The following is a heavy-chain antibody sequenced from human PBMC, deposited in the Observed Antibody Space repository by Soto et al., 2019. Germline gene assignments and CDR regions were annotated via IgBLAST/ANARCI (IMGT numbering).Heavy chain of an antibody. CDR2: ISYDGNNK. CDR1: GYTFSSYA. V-gene: IGHV3-30-3*01. J-gene: IGHJ2*01. CDR3: ARNSPVVYYGSGNYMWWYFDL. D-gene: IGHD3-10*01. Sequence: QVQLVESGGGVVQPGRSLRLSCAASGYTFSSYAMHWVRQAPGKGLEWVAVISYDGNNKYYADSVKGHFIISRDNSKNTLFLQMNSLRAEDTAVYYCARNSPVVYYGSGNYMWWYFDLWGRGTLVTVSS.